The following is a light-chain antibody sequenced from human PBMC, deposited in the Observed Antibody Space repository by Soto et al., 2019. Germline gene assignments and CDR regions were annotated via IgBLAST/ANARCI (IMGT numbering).Light chain of an antibody. Sequence: QSVLTQSPSVSAAPGQKVTISCSGSSSNIGNNYVSWYQQLPGTAPKLLIYDNNKRPSGIPDRFSGSKSGTSGTLDITGLQTGDEADYYCASWDDSQSGFGLFGGGTQLTVL. CDR2: DNN. CDR3: ASWDDSQSGFGL. J-gene: IGLJ3*02. CDR1: SSNIGNNY. V-gene: IGLV1-51*01.